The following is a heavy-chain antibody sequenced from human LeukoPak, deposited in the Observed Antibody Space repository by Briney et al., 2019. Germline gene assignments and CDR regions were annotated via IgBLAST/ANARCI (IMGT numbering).Heavy chain of an antibody. CDR1: GGSISSSSYY. J-gene: IGHJ4*02. V-gene: IGHV4-39*01. CDR3: ARQESSNYFDY. CDR2: IYYSGST. Sequence: SETLSLTCAVSGGSISSSSYYWGWIRQPPGKGLEWIGSIYYSGSTYYNPSLKSRVTISVDTSKNQCSLKLSSVTGADTAVYYRARQESSNYFDYWGQGTMVTVSS.